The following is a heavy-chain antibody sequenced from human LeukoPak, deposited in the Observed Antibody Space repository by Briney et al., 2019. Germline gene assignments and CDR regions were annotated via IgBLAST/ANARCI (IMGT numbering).Heavy chain of an antibody. CDR3: ASSSFDDSYFDY. Sequence: ASVKASCKASGYTFTSYYMHWVRQAPGQGLEWMGIINPSGGSTSYAQKFQGRVTMTRDMSTSTVYMELSSLRSEDTAVYYCASSSFDDSYFDYWGQGTLVTVSS. CDR2: INPSGGST. V-gene: IGHV1-46*01. J-gene: IGHJ4*02. CDR1: GYTFTSYY. D-gene: IGHD1-1*01.